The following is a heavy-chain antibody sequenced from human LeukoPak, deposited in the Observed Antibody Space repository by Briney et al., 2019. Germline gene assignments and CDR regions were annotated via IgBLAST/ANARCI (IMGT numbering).Heavy chain of an antibody. Sequence: GGSLRLSCAASGFTFSSYAMHWVRQAPGRGLEWVAVISYDGSNKYYADSVKGRFTISRDSSKNTLYLQMNSLRAEDTAVYYCAKDLNKYFDWLWPLDYWGQGTLVTVSS. CDR3: AKDLNKYFDWLWPLDY. CDR1: GFTFSSYA. D-gene: IGHD3-9*01. V-gene: IGHV3-30-3*01. CDR2: ISYDGSNK. J-gene: IGHJ4*02.